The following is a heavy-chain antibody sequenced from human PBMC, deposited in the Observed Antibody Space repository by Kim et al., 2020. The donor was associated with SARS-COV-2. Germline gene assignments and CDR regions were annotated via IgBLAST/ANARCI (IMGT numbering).Heavy chain of an antibody. D-gene: IGHD5-18*01. CDR2: ISWDGGRT. J-gene: IGHJ4*02. CDR1: GFTFDDYT. CDR3: AKDKCRRGDTYVSNYFDY. V-gene: IGHV3-43*01. Sequence: GGSLRLSCAGSGFTFDDYTMHWVRQAPGKSLEWVSLISWDGGRTYHADSVKGRFTISRDNNKNSLYLQMNSLTTEDTALYYCAKDKCRRGDTYVSNYFDYWGQGTLVTASS.